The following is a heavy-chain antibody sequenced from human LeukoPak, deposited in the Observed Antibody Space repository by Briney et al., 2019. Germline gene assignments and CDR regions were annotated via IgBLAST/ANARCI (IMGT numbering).Heavy chain of an antibody. CDR3: AKDRGLLVGAITGYFDY. J-gene: IGHJ4*02. Sequence: GGSLRLSCAASGFTFSNYWMHWVRQAPGKGLVWVSRINSNGSSTNYADSVKGRFTISRDNAKNTLHLQMSSLRAEDTALYYCAKDRGLLVGAITGYFDYWGQGTLDTVSS. CDR1: GFTFSNYW. CDR2: INSNGSST. D-gene: IGHD1-26*01. V-gene: IGHV3-74*01.